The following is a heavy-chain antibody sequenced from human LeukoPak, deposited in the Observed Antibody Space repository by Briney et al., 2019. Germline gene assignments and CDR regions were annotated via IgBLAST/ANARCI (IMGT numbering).Heavy chain of an antibody. D-gene: IGHD6-19*01. CDR3: ARGLVSFDY. CDR1: GFTFSSYA. V-gene: IGHV3-23*01. CDR2: ISGSGGST. Sequence: GGSLRLSCAASGFTFSSYAMSWVRQAPGKGLEWVSAISGSGGSTYYADSVKGRFTISRDNSKNTVYLQMNSLRAEDTDVYYCARGLVSFDYWGQGTLVTVSS. J-gene: IGHJ4*02.